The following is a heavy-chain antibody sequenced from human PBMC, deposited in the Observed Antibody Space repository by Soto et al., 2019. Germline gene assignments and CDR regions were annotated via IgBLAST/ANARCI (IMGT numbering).Heavy chain of an antibody. V-gene: IGHV3-21*01. CDR1: GFTFSWYS. D-gene: IGHD3-22*01. CDR2: ISGSSSYI. J-gene: IGHJ4*02. CDR3: ARVHYYDSSGYSH. Sequence: GGSLRLSCAASGFTFSWYSMNWVRQAPGKGLEWVSSISGSSSYIYYADSVKGRFTISRDNAKNSLYLQMNSLRAEDTAVYYCARVHYYDSSGYSHWGQGTLVTVSS.